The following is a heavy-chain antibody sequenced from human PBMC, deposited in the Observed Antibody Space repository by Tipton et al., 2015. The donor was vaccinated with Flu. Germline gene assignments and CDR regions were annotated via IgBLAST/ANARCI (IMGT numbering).Heavy chain of an antibody. CDR2: IHRYGTA. Sequence: LRLSCAVSGDSISSDYFWGWIRQPPGKGLEWIAAIHRYGTAYYNPSLKSRVTISVDKSTNQFSLEVRSVTAADMAVYYCARRDFSNYVSDPKNWFDPWGQGTLVTVSS. J-gene: IGHJ5*02. D-gene: IGHD4-11*01. CDR3: ARRDFSNYVSDPKNWFDP. CDR1: GDSISSDYF. V-gene: IGHV4-38-2*01.